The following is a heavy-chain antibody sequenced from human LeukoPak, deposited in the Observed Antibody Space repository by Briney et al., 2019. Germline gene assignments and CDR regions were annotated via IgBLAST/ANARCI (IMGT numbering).Heavy chain of an antibody. Sequence: GGSLRLSCAASGFTFSSYWMHWVRQAPGRGLVWVSRINSDGSSTSYADSVKGRFTISRDNAKNTLYLQMNSLRAEDTAVYYCARDLYEVSYYYYYMDVWGKGTTVTVSS. V-gene: IGHV3-74*01. D-gene: IGHD5/OR15-5a*01. CDR1: GFTFSSYW. J-gene: IGHJ6*03. CDR3: ARDLYEVSYYYYYMDV. CDR2: INSDGSST.